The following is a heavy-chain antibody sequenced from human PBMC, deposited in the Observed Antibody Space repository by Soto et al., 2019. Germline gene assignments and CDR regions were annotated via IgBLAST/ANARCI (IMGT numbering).Heavy chain of an antibody. CDR2: ISPYTRNT. D-gene: IGHD6-19*01. CDR3: AREKGKAVTGTYYYYGMDV. Sequence: QVQLVQSGAEVKRPGASLKVSCKASGYTFTSYGINWVRQAPGQGLEWMGWISPYTRNTNYAQEFQGRVTMTADTSTSTAYMELRRLRSDDTAVYYCAREKGKAVTGTYYYYGMDVWGQGTKVTVSS. CDR1: GYTFTSYG. J-gene: IGHJ6*02. V-gene: IGHV1-18*04.